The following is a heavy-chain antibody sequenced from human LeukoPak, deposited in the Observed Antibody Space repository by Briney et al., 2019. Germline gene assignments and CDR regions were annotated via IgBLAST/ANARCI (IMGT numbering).Heavy chain of an antibody. CDR2: MNPNSGNT. Sequence: ASVKVSCKASGYTFTSYDINWVRQAPGQGLEWMGWMNPNSGNTGYAQKFQGRVTITRNTSISTAYMGLSSLRSEDTAVYYCASQYSGYDWNYFDYWGQGTLVTVSS. CDR1: GYTFTSYD. CDR3: ASQYSGYDWNYFDY. J-gene: IGHJ4*02. D-gene: IGHD5-12*01. V-gene: IGHV1-8*03.